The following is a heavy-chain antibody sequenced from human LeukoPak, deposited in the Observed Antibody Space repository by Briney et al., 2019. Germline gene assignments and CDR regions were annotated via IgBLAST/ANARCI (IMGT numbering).Heavy chain of an antibody. J-gene: IGHJ4*02. V-gene: IGHV4-4*02. D-gene: IGHD3-22*01. CDR1: GFTLDQHAL. CDR2: MYLSGTT. Sequence: GSLRLSCAVSGFTLDQHALSWVRQPPGKGLEWIGEMYLSGTTHSNPSVKSRVTISIDKSKNQFFLNLSSVTAADTAVYYCAGLVGRYSSGLYYYYFDYWGQGTLVTVSS. CDR3: AGLVGRYSSGLYYYYFDY.